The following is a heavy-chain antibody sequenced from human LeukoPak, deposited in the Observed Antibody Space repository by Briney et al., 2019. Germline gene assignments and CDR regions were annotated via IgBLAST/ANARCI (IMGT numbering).Heavy chain of an antibody. Sequence: ASVKVSCKASGYTFTGYYMHWVRQAPGQGLEWMGWINPNSGGTNYAQKFQGRVTIAADKSTSTAYMELSSLRSEDTAVYYCARGRNPLRGYYYYYGMDVWGQGTTVTVSS. V-gene: IGHV1-2*02. CDR3: ARGRNPLRGYYYYYGMDV. J-gene: IGHJ6*02. CDR1: GYTFTGYY. D-gene: IGHD1-14*01. CDR2: INPNSGGT.